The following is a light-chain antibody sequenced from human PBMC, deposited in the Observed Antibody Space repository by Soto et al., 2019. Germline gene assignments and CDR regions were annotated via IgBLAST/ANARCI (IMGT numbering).Light chain of an antibody. CDR1: QSVSNS. Sequence: NVLTQSPGPLSLSTGERATLSCRASQSVSNSLAWYQQNPGQPPRLLIYDVSNRATGIPARFSGSGSGTDFTLTITSLEPEDFAVYFCQQRYNWPRVTFGQGTRLEI. J-gene: IGKJ5*01. V-gene: IGKV3-11*01. CDR2: DVS. CDR3: QQRYNWPRVT.